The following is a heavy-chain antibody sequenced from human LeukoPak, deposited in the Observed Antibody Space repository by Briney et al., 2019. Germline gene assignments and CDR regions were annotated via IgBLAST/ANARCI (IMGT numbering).Heavy chain of an antibody. Sequence: PGGSLRLSCAASESTVSSNYMSWVRQAPGKGLEWVSVIYSGGSTYYADSVKGRFTISRDNSKNTLYLQMNSLRAEDTAVYYCAREMWDSYGYVDYWGQGTLVTVSS. CDR1: ESTVSSNY. CDR3: AREMWDSYGYVDY. D-gene: IGHD5-18*01. CDR2: IYSGGST. V-gene: IGHV3-66*01. J-gene: IGHJ4*02.